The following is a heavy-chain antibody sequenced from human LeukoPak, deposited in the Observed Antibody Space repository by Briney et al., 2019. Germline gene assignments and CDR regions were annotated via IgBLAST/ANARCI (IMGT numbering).Heavy chain of an antibody. CDR2: IYSGGST. D-gene: IGHD6-19*01. CDR3: AKSMYSSGWYGGLYYYYMDV. J-gene: IGHJ6*03. V-gene: IGHV3-66*01. CDR1: GFTVSSNY. Sequence: GGSLRLSCAASGFTVSSNYMSWVRQAPGKGLEWVSVIYSGGSTYYADSVKGRFTISRDNSKNTLYLQMNSLRAEDTAVYYCAKSMYSSGWYGGLYYYYMDVWGKGTTVTISS.